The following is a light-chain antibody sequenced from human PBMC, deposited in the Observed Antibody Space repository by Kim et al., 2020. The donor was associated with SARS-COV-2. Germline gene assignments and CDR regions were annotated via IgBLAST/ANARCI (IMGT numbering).Light chain of an antibody. J-gene: IGKJ2*01. CDR3: QQYYTTPQT. V-gene: IGKV1-NL1*01. CDR1: QDIDKS. CDR2: GAS. Sequence: ASIGDGVPVTCRASQDIDKSVAWYQQKPGNAPKLLIFGASNLEIGVPSRFSGSGSGTDYPLTITTLQPADFVTYYCQQYYTTPQTFGQGTKLEI.